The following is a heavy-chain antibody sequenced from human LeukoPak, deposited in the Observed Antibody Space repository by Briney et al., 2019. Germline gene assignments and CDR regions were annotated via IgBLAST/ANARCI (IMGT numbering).Heavy chain of an antibody. D-gene: IGHD6-19*01. J-gene: IGHJ4*02. CDR1: GFIFRTYW. V-gene: IGHV3-23*01. CDR2: ISGSGGST. CDR3: AKERSSGWYYFDY. Sequence: GGSLRLSCAASGFIFRTYWMTWVRQAPGKGLEWVSAISGSGGSTFYADSVKGRFTISRDNSKNTLYLQMNSLRAEDTAVYYCAKERSSGWYYFDYWGQGTLVTVSS.